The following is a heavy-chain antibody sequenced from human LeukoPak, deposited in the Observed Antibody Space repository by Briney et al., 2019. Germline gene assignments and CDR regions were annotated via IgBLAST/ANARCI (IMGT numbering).Heavy chain of an antibody. CDR2: ISSSGSTI. CDR3: ARHLSGITGYTYGRGIDY. J-gene: IGHJ4*02. CDR1: GFTFSSYE. Sequence: PGGSLRLSCAASGFTFSSYEMNWVRQAPGKGLEWVSYISSSGSTIYYADSVKGRFTIPRDNAKKSLYLQINSLRAEDTALYYCARHLSGITGYTYGRGIDYWGQGTLVTVSS. D-gene: IGHD5-18*01. V-gene: IGHV3-48*03.